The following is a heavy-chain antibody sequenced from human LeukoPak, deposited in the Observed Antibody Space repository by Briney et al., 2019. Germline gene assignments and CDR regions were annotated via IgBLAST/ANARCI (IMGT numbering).Heavy chain of an antibody. CDR1: GFIFGDYA. Sequence: GGPLRLSCTASGFIFGDYAMSWVRQAPGKGLEWVGFIRSKAYGGTTEYAASVKGRFTISRDDSKSIAFLQMNSLKTEDTAVYYCTRYGGNSFNCWGQGTLVTVSS. CDR3: TRYGGNSFNC. CDR2: IRSKAYGGTT. V-gene: IGHV3-49*04. J-gene: IGHJ4*02. D-gene: IGHD4-23*01.